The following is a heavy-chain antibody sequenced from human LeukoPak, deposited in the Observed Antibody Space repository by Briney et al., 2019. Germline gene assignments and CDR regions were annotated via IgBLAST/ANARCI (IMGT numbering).Heavy chain of an antibody. J-gene: IGHJ3*02. V-gene: IGHV3-48*01. CDR2: ISSSSSTI. CDR3: ARDGESSGWYGDDAFDI. CDR1: GFTFSSYS. Sequence: AGGSLRLSCAASGFTFSSYSMNWVRQAPGKGLEWVSYISSSSSTIYYADSVKGRFTISRDNAKNSLYLQMNSLRAEDTAVYYCARDGESSGWYGDDAFDIWGQGTMVTVSS. D-gene: IGHD6-19*01.